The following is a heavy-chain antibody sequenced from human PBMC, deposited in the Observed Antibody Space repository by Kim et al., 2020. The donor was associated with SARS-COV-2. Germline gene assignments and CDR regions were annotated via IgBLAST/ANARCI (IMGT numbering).Heavy chain of an antibody. Sequence: GGSLRLSCAASAFTFSSYSMNWVRQAPGKGLEWVSSISSGSSSKFYADSVEGRFTISRDNAENSLFLQMNSLRAEDTAVYYCARELIGSPQGMDVWGQGTTVTVSS. J-gene: IGHJ6*02. D-gene: IGHD6-25*01. V-gene: IGHV3-21*01. CDR3: ARELIGSPQGMDV. CDR1: AFTFSSYS. CDR2: ISSGSSSK.